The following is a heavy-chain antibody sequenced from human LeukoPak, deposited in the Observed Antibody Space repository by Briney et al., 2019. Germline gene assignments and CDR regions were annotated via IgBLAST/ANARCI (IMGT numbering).Heavy chain of an antibody. Sequence: GGSLRLSCATSGFTFSDYWMCWVRQAPGKGLEWVANIRQDGGDKYYADSVKGRVTISRDISKNTLYLQMNSLRAEDTAVYYCARDAGYDSKGYYPLFNNWGQGTRVIVSS. J-gene: IGHJ4*02. V-gene: IGHV3-7*01. CDR1: GFTFSDYW. CDR3: ARDAGYDSKGYYPLFNN. CDR2: IRQDGGDK. D-gene: IGHD3-22*01.